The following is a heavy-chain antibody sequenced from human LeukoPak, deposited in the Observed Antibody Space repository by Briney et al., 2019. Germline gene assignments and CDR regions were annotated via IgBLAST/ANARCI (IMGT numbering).Heavy chain of an antibody. CDR3: ARQSCSSTSCYGGHRWFDP. D-gene: IGHD2-2*01. CDR2: IYPGDSDT. CDR1: GYSFTSYW. J-gene: IGHJ5*02. Sequence: GESLKISCKGSGYSFTSYWIGWVRQMPGKGLEWMGIIYPGDSDTRYSPSFQGQVTISADKSISTAYLQRSSLKASDTAMYYCARQSCSSTSCYGGHRWFDPWGQGTLVTVSS. V-gene: IGHV5-51*01.